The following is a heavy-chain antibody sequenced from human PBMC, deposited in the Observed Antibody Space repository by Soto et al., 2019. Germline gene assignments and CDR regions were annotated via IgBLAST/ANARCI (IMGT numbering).Heavy chain of an antibody. CDR2: IKQDGSEK. CDR1: GFTFSSYW. V-gene: IGHV3-7*01. CDR3: ARFSYQLLYDAFDI. D-gene: IGHD2-2*01. J-gene: IGHJ3*02. Sequence: EVQLVESGGGLVQPGGSLRLSCAASGFTFSSYWMSWVRQAPGKGLEWVANIKQDGSEKYYVDSVKGRFTISRDNAKNSLYLQMNSLRAEDTAVYYCARFSYQLLYDAFDIWGQGTIVTVSS.